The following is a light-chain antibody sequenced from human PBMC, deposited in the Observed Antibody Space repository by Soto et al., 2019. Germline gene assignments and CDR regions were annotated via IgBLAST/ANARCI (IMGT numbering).Light chain of an antibody. J-gene: IGKJ2*01. CDR2: GAS. Sequence: EVVLTQSPGTLSLSPGQSATLSCRASQSVTSSSLAWYQQKPGQAPRLLIYGASIRATGIPDRFSGSGSGADVTLTISRLEPEDVALFYCQHVDSSSYTFGQGTKLEI. CDR3: QHVDSSSYT. V-gene: IGKV3-20*01. CDR1: QSVTSSS.